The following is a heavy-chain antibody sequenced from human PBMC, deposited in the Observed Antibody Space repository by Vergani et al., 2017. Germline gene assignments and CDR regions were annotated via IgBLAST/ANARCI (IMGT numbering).Heavy chain of an antibody. CDR1: GGSISSSSYY. J-gene: IGHJ5*02. D-gene: IGHD5-12*01. CDR2: IYYSGST. CDR3: ARRQSGYDLENWFDP. Sequence: QVQLQKSGPGLVKPSETLSLTCTVSGGSISSSSYYWGWIRQPPGKGLEWIGSIYYSGSTYYNPSLKSRVTISVDTSKNLFALKLSSVTAADTAVYYCARRQSGYDLENWFDPWGQGTLVTVSS. V-gene: IGHV4-39*01.